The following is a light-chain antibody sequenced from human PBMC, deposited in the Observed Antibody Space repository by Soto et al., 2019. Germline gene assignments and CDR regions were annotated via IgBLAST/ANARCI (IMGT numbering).Light chain of an antibody. Sequence: EIVMTQSPATLSVSPGERATLSCRASQSVSSNLAWYQQKPGQAPRLLIYGASTRATGIPARFSGSGSRTEFTLNISSLQSEDFAVYYCQQYNNWPPYTFGRGTKLEIK. CDR1: QSVSSN. CDR3: QQYNNWPPYT. J-gene: IGKJ2*01. V-gene: IGKV3-15*01. CDR2: GAS.